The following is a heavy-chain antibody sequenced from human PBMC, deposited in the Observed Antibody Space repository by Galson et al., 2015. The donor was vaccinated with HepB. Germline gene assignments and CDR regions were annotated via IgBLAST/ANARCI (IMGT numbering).Heavy chain of an antibody. CDR3: AARGTYDSSGYYVPRVYYYGMDV. V-gene: IGHV3-23*01. J-gene: IGHJ6*02. CDR1: GFTFSSYA. Sequence: SLRLSCAASGFTFSSYAMSWVRQAPGTGLEWVSAISGSGGSTYYADSVKGRFTISRDNSKNTLYLQMNSLRAKDTAVYYCAARGTYDSSGYYVPRVYYYGMDVWGQGTTVTVSS. D-gene: IGHD3-22*01. CDR2: ISGSGGST.